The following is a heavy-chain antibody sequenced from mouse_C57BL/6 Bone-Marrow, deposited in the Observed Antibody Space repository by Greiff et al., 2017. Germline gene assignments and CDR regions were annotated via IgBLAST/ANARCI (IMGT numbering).Heavy chain of an antibody. CDR1: GYTFTSYG. V-gene: IGHV1-81*01. J-gene: IGHJ3*01. CDR2: IYPRSGNT. CDR3: ASPIYYGTAWFAY. D-gene: IGHD2-1*01. Sequence: QFQLQQSGAELARPGASVKLSCKASGYTFTSYGISWVKQRTGQGLEWIGEIYPRSGNTYYNEKFKGKATLTADKSSSTAYMELRSLTSEDSAVYFCASPIYYGTAWFAYWGQGTLVTVSA.